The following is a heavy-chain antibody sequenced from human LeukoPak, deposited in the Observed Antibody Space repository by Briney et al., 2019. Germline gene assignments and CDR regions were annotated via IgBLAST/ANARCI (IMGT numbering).Heavy chain of an antibody. CDR2: ISYDGINK. J-gene: IGHJ6*03. CDR1: GFTVSNYV. CDR3: ARSPTFYYMDV. V-gene: IGHV3-30-3*01. Sequence: GESLRLSCAASGFTVSNYVIHWVRQAPGKGLEWLAVISYDGINKYYADSVKGRFTISRDHSKTTVDLQMDSLGGADTAVYYCARSPTFYYMDVWGKGTTVTVSS.